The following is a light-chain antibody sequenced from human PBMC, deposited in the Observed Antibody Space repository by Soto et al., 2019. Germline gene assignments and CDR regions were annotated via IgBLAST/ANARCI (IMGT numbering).Light chain of an antibody. Sequence: EVVLTQSLATLSLSPGERATLSCRASQSVSSYLAWYQQKPGQAPSLLIYDASNRATGIPARFSGSGSGTDFTLTISSLEPEDFAVYYCQQRSNWPRGTFGQGTKVAIK. CDR2: DAS. V-gene: IGKV3-11*01. CDR1: QSVSSY. CDR3: QQRSNWPRGT. J-gene: IGKJ1*01.